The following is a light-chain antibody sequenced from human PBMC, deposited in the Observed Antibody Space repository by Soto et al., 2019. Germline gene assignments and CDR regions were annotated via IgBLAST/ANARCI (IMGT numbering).Light chain of an antibody. CDR1: QSISSW. Sequence: DIQMTQSPSTLSTSVGDRVTITCRASQSISSWLAWYQQKPGKAPKLLIYKTYSLESGVPSRFSGSGSGTEFTLNISGLQPDDFATFYGQQYYSDPYTFGQGTKLEIK. V-gene: IGKV1-5*03. CDR3: QQYYSDPYT. J-gene: IGKJ2*01. CDR2: KTY.